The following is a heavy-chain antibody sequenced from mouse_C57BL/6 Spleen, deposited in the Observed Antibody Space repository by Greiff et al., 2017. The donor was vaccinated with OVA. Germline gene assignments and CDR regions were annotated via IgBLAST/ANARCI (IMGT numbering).Heavy chain of an antibody. J-gene: IGHJ1*03. D-gene: IGHD1-1*01. CDR1: GYSFTGYY. CDR2: INPSTGGT. Sequence: VQLQQSGPELVKPGASVKISCKASGYSFTGYYMNWVKQSPEKSLEWIGEINPSTGGTTYNQKFKAKATLTVDKSSSTAYMQLKSLTSEDSAVYYCARSVIGYWYFDVWGTGTTVTVSS. V-gene: IGHV1-42*01. CDR3: ARSVIGYWYFDV.